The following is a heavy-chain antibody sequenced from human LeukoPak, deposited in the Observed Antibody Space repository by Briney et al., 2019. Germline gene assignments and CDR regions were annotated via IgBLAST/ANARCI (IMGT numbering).Heavy chain of an antibody. V-gene: IGHV3-23*01. Sequence: GSLRLSCAASGFTFSSYAMSWVRQAPGKGLEWVSAISGSGGSTYYADSVKGRFTISRDNSKNTLYLQMNSLRAEDTAVYYCAKGGGSYNYYYGMDVWGQGTTVTVSS. J-gene: IGHJ6*02. CDR3: AKGGGSYNYYYGMDV. CDR2: ISGSGGST. CDR1: GFTFSSYA. D-gene: IGHD3-10*01.